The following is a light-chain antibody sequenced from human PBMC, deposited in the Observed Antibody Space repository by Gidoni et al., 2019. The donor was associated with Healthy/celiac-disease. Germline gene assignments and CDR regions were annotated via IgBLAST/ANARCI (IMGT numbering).Light chain of an antibody. Sequence: DIQMTQSPSSLSASVGDRVTITCRASQSISSYLNWYQQKPGKAPKLLIYAASSVQGGVPSRFSGSGSGTDFTLTISSLQPEDFATYYCQQSYSTPWTFGQGTKVEIK. J-gene: IGKJ1*01. CDR1: QSISSY. CDR2: AAS. V-gene: IGKV1-39*01. CDR3: QQSYSTPWT.